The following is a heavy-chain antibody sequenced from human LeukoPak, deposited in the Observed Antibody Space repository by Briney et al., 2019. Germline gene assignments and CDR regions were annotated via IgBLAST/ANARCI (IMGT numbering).Heavy chain of an antibody. CDR1: GGSFTTFF. CDR2: VSHNGST. Sequence: SETLSLTCAVYGGSFTTFFWSWIRQSPEKGLEWIGEVSHNGSTNYSPSFKSRLTISVDTSKNQFSLHVKSVTAADTAVYYCARRRLRYHPGFDPWGQGTLVTVSS. CDR3: ARRRLRYHPGFDP. V-gene: IGHV4-34*01. D-gene: IGHD3-9*01. J-gene: IGHJ5*02.